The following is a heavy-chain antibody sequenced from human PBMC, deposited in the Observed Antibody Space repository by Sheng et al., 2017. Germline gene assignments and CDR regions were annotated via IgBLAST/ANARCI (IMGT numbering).Heavy chain of an antibody. CDR3: AREEGDKLVPTP. V-gene: IGHV3-21*01. CDR1: GFTFSSYS. D-gene: IGHD3-9*01. CDR2: ISSSSSYI. Sequence: EVQLVESGGGLVKPGGSLRLSCAASGFTFSSYSMNWVRQAPGKGLEWVSSISSSSSYIYYADSVKGRFTISRDNAKNSLYLQMNSLRAEDTAVYYCAREEGDKLVPTPWGQGTLVTVSS. J-gene: IGHJ5*02.